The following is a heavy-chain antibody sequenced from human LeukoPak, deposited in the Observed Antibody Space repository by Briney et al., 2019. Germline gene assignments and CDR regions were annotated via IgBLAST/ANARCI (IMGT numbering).Heavy chain of an antibody. CDR2: ISGSGGST. J-gene: IGHJ4*02. V-gene: IGHV3-23*01. Sequence: GGSLRLSCAASGFTFSSYAMSWVRQAPGKGLEWVSAISGSGGSTYYADSVKGRFTISRDNSKNTLYLQMNSLRAEDTAVYYCAKSATTMIVVVQRGGYFDYWGQGTLVTVSP. CDR1: GFTFSSYA. D-gene: IGHD3-22*01. CDR3: AKSATTMIVVVQRGGYFDY.